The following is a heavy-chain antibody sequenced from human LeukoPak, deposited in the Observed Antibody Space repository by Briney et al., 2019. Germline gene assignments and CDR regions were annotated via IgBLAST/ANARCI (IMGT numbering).Heavy chain of an antibody. J-gene: IGHJ4*02. Sequence: ASVKVSCKASGYTFTGYHMHWVRQAPGQGLEWMGWINPNSGGTNYAQKFQGRVTMTRDTSISTAYMELSRLRSDDTAVYYCAAESDYYDSSGPLDYWGQGTLVTVSS. CDR2: INPNSGGT. D-gene: IGHD3-22*01. V-gene: IGHV1-2*02. CDR1: GYTFTGYH. CDR3: AAESDYYDSSGPLDY.